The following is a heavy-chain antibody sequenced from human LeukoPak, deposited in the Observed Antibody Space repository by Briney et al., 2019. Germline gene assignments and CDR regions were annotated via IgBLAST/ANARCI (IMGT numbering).Heavy chain of an antibody. J-gene: IGHJ5*02. CDR3: AREMSLTMIVVAVRSWFDP. Sequence: ASVTVSFTASGYTFTSYDFNWVRQATGQRPEWMGWMSPNSGDTGYAQKFQDRVTMTRNTSISTGYMELSSLRSDDTAVYYCAREMSLTMIVVAVRSWFDPWAREPWSPSPQ. D-gene: IGHD3-22*01. CDR2: MSPNSGDT. V-gene: IGHV1-8*01. CDR1: GYTFTSYD.